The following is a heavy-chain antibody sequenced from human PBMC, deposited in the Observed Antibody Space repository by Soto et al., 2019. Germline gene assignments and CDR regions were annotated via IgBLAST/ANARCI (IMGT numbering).Heavy chain of an antibody. D-gene: IGHD4-17*01. CDR3: AKVGLRDWYFDL. Sequence: EVQLLESGGGLVQPGGSLRLSCATSGFTFSSYAMSWVRQAPGKGLEWVSAISGSGGSTYYADSVKGRFTISRDNSKNTLYLQMNSLRAEDTAVYYCAKVGLRDWYFDLWGRGTLVTVSS. V-gene: IGHV3-23*01. CDR2: ISGSGGST. J-gene: IGHJ2*01. CDR1: GFTFSSYA.